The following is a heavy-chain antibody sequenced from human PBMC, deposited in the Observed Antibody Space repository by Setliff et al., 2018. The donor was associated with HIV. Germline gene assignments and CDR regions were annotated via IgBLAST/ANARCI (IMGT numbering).Heavy chain of an antibody. Sequence: PSETLSLTCAVSGYSISSGYYWGWIRQPPGKGLEWIVNIYHSGDTHYNPSLKSRATISLDTPKNQFSLRLSSVTAADTAMYFCARGYTGALDYWGQGTLVTVSS. V-gene: IGHV4-38-2*01. CDR1: GYSISSGYY. D-gene: IGHD5-18*01. CDR3: ARGYTGALDY. J-gene: IGHJ4*02. CDR2: IYHSGDT.